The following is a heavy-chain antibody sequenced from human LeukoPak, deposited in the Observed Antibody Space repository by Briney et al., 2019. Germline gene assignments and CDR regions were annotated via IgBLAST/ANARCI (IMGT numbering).Heavy chain of an antibody. CDR2: INPNSGGT. V-gene: IGHV1-2*02. Sequence: GASVKVSCKASGYTFTGYYMHWVRQAPGQGLEWMGWINPNSGGTNYAQKFQGRVTMTRDTSISTAYMELSRLRSDDTAVYYCARTLYCSSTSCYHFDYWGQGTLVTVSS. CDR1: GYTFTGYY. CDR3: ARTLYCSSTSCYHFDY. D-gene: IGHD2-2*01. J-gene: IGHJ4*02.